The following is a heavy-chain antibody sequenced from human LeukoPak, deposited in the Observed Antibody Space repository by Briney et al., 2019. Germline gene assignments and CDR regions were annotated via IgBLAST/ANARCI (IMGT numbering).Heavy chain of an antibody. CDR2: ISGSGDST. J-gene: IGHJ4*02. Sequence: GGSLRLSCAASGFTFDDYAMSWVRQAPGKGLDWVSTISGSGDSTYYADSVKGRFTTSRDNSKDTLYLQMSSVRVDDTAVYYCARDRGRYYDSRGFYWGYYFDSWGQGILVTVST. CDR3: ARDRGRYYDSRGFYWGYYFDS. D-gene: IGHD3-22*01. V-gene: IGHV3-23*01. CDR1: GFTFDDYA.